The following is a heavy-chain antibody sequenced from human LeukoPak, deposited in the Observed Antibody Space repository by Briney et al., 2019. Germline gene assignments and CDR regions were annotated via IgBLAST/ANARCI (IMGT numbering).Heavy chain of an antibody. CDR2: IYSDNT. Sequence: GGSLRLSCTVSGFTVSSNSMSWVRQAPGKGLEWVSFIYSDNTHYSDSVKGRFTISRDNSKNTLYLQKNTLRAEDTAVYYCARRAGAYSHPYDYWGQGTLVTVSS. J-gene: IGHJ4*02. CDR1: GFTVSSNS. V-gene: IGHV3-53*01. CDR3: ARRAGAYSHPYDY. D-gene: IGHD4/OR15-4a*01.